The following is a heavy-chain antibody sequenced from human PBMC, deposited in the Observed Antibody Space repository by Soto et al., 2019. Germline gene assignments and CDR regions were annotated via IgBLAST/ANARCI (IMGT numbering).Heavy chain of an antibody. CDR3: ARWGSDCSSTSCSLRRFDY. Sequence: SETLSLTCTVSGGSISSSSYYWGWIRQPPGKGLEWIGSIYYSGSTYYNPSLKSRVTISVDTSKNQFSLKLSSVTAADTAVYYCARWGSDCSSTSCSLRRFDYWGQGTLVTVSS. V-gene: IGHV4-39*01. D-gene: IGHD2-2*01. CDR2: IYYSGST. CDR1: GGSISSSSYY. J-gene: IGHJ4*02.